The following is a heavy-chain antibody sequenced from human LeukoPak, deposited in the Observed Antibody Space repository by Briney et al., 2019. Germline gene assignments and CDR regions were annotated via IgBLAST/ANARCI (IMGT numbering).Heavy chain of an antibody. V-gene: IGHV4-59*01. CDR1: GXSISSYY. D-gene: IGHD1-26*01. J-gene: IGHJ6*02. CDR2: IYYSGST. Sequence: PSETLSLTCTVSGXSISSYYWSWIRQPPGKGLEWIGYIYYSGSTNYNPSLKSRVTISVATSKNQFSLRLSSVTAADTAVYYCARDRSGSYSRYYYYGMDVWGQGTTVTVSS. CDR3: ARDRSGSYSRYYYYGMDV.